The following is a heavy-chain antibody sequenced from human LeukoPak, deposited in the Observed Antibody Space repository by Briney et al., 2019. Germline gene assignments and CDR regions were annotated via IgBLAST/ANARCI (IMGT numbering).Heavy chain of an antibody. CDR1: GYTFTGYY. J-gene: IGHJ5*02. V-gene: IGHV1-18*04. D-gene: IGHD3-3*01. CDR3: ARRTHSYYDFWSGYYKGEYWFDP. Sequence: ASVKVSCKASGYTFTGYYMHWVRQAPGQGLEWMGWISAYNGNTNYAQKLQGRVTMTTDTSTSTAYMELRSLRSDDTAVYYCARRTHSYYDFWSGYYKGEYWFDPWGQGTLVTVSS. CDR2: ISAYNGNT.